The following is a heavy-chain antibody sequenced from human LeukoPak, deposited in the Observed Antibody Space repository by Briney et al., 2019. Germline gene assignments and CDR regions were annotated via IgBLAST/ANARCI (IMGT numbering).Heavy chain of an antibody. D-gene: IGHD2-15*01. Sequence: GGSLRLSCAASGFTFSSYSMHWVRQAPGKGLEWVTVISYDGSKKFYADSVKGRFTISRDNAKNSLYLQMNSLRAEDTAVYYCARDPGPFVVVVAATSSGMDVWGQGTTVTVSS. CDR1: GFTFSSYS. CDR3: ARDPGPFVVVVAATSSGMDV. CDR2: ISYDGSKK. J-gene: IGHJ6*02. V-gene: IGHV3-30-3*01.